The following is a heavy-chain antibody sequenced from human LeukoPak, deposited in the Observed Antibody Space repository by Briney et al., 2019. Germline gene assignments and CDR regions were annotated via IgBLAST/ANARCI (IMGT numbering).Heavy chain of an antibody. D-gene: IGHD3-22*01. V-gene: IGHV3-23*01. CDR3: AKDTDKYYYDSSGDDAFDI. Sequence: GGSLRLSCAASGFTFTTYAMSWVRQAPGKGLEWVSAISVSGSSTYYADSVKGRFTISRDNPRNTLYLQMQSLRAEDTAVYYCAKDTDKYYYDSSGDDAFDIWGQGAMVTVS. CDR1: GFTFTTYA. CDR2: ISVSGSST. J-gene: IGHJ3*02.